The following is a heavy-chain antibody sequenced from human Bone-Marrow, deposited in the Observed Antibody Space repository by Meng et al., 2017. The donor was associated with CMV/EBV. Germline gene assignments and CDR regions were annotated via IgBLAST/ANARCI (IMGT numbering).Heavy chain of an antibody. V-gene: IGHV3-21*01. D-gene: IGHD7-27*01. CDR1: GFTFSSYA. J-gene: IGHJ6*02. CDR3: ASGWGENWGLYYYYGMDV. Sequence: GESLKISCAASGFTFSSYAMSWVRQAPGKGLEWVSAISGSSSYIYYADSVKGRFTISRDNAKNSLYLQMNSLRAEDTAVYYCASGWGENWGLYYYYGMDVWGQGTTVTVSS. CDR2: ISGSSSYI.